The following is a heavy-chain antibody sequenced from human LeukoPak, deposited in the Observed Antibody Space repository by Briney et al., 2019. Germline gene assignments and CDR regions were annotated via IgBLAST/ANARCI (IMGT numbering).Heavy chain of an antibody. J-gene: IGHJ4*02. D-gene: IGHD6-13*01. CDR1: GFTFSSHW. V-gene: IGHV3-7*01. Sequence: GGSLRLSCGASGFTFSSHWMTWVRQAPGEGREFVANIKQDGSEINYADSVKGRFTVSRDNAKNSLYLQMNSLRAEDTALYYCARERQQLRYFDYWGQGTLVTVSS. CDR3: ARERQQLRYFDY. CDR2: IKQDGSEI.